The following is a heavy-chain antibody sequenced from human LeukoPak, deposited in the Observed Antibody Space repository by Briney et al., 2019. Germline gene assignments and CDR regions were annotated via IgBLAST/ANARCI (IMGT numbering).Heavy chain of an antibody. CDR1: GFTFSSYW. V-gene: IGHV3-74*01. J-gene: IGHJ5*02. D-gene: IGHD3-10*01. CDR2: IKSDGST. Sequence: PGGSLRLSCTASGFTFSSYWMHWVRQTPGKGLMWVSRIKSDGSTIYGDSVKGRFTISRDNAKNMVYLQMNSLRAEDTAMYYCARAITYFYGSVTYDWFDPWGQGTLVTVSS. CDR3: ARAITYFYGSVTYDWFDP.